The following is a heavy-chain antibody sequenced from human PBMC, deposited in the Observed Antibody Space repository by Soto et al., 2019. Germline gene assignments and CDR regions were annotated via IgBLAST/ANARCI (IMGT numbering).Heavy chain of an antibody. V-gene: IGHV1-3*01. J-gene: IGHJ4*02. CDR3: ARDLGTSDILTGYYSPAFDY. CDR2: INAGNGNT. Sequence: QVQLVQSGAEVKKPGASVKVSCKASGYTFTSYAMHWVRQAPGQRLEWMGWINAGNGNTKYSQKFQGRVTITRDTAASTAYMELSRLRSEDTAVYYCARDLGTSDILTGYYSPAFDYWGQGTLVTVSS. CDR1: GYTFTSYA. D-gene: IGHD3-9*01.